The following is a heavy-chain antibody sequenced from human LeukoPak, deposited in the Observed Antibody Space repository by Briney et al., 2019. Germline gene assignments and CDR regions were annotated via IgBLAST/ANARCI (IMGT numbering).Heavy chain of an antibody. CDR2: INHSGGT. CDR3: ARGKDYYDFWSGYLAPFDY. Sequence: SSETLSLTCAVYGGSFSGYYWSWIRQPPGKGLEWIGEINHSGGTNYNPSLKSRVTISVDTSKNQFSLKLSSVTAADTAVYYCARGKDYYDFWSGYLAPFDYWGQGTLVTVSS. CDR1: GGSFSGYY. D-gene: IGHD3-3*01. J-gene: IGHJ4*02. V-gene: IGHV4-34*01.